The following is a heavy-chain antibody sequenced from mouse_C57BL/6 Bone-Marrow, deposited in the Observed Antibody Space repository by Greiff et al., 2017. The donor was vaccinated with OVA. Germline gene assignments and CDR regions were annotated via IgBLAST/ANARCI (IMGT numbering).Heavy chain of an antibody. J-gene: IGHJ3*01. D-gene: IGHD1-1*01. Sequence: QVQLKESGPGLVQPSQSLSITCTVSGFSLTSYGVHWVRQSPGKGLEWLGVIWRGGSTDYNAAFMSRLSITKDNSKSQVFFKMNSLQADDTARYYGAKNLITTSLGFAYWGQGTLVTVSA. CDR1: GFSLTSYG. CDR2: IWRGGST. V-gene: IGHV2-5*01. CDR3: AKNLITTSLGFAY.